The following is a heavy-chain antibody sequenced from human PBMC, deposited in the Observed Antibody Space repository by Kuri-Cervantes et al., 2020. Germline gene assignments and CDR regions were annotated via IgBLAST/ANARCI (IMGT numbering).Heavy chain of an antibody. D-gene: IGHD2-15*01. CDR3: ARTILGGIVVVVAATTFDY. CDR1: GFTFSDYY. CDR2: ISSSGSTI. V-gene: IGHV3-11*01. Sequence: GGSLRLSCAASGFTFSDYYMSWIRQAPGKGLEWVSYISSSGSTIYYADSVKGRFTISRDNAKNSLYLQMNSLRAEDTAVYYCARTILGGIVVVVAATTFDYWGQGTLVTVSS. J-gene: IGHJ4*02.